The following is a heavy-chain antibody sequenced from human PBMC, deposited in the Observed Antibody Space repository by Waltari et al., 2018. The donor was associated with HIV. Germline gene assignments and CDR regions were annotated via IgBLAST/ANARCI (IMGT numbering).Heavy chain of an antibody. CDR1: GFTFSSYW. CDR2: IKQDGSEK. V-gene: IGHV3-7*01. CDR3: ARSGITMIVVVVDY. D-gene: IGHD3-22*01. Sequence: CPASGFTFSSYWMSWVRQAPGKGLEWVANIKQDGSEKYYVDSVKGRFTISRDNAKNSLYLQMNSLRAEDTAVYYCARSGITMIVVVVDYWGQGTLVTVSS. J-gene: IGHJ4*02.